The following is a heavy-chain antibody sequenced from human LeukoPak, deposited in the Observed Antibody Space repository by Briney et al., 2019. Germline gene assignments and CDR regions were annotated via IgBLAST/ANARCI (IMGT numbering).Heavy chain of an antibody. CDR3: ARDYPRSRSPSWFDP. D-gene: IGHD6-13*01. CDR2: IYYSGST. Sequence: SETLSLTCTVSGGSISSSSYYWSWIRQPPGKGLEWIGSIYYSGSTYYNPSLKSRVTISVDTSKNQFSLKLSSVTAADTAVYYCARDYPRSRSPSWFDPWGQGTLVTVSS. CDR1: GGSISSSSYY. J-gene: IGHJ5*02. V-gene: IGHV4-39*07.